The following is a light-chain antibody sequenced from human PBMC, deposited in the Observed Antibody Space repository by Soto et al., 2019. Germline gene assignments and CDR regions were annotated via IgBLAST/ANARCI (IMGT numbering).Light chain of an antibody. Sequence: DIQMTQSPSTLSASVGDRVTITCRASQSISSGLAWYQQKPGKAPKLLIYDASSLESGVPSRFSGSGSGTEFTLTISSLQPDDFATYYCQQYNSYSLTFGQGTKLEIK. CDR3: QQYNSYSLT. CDR2: DAS. CDR1: QSISSG. V-gene: IGKV1-5*01. J-gene: IGKJ2*01.